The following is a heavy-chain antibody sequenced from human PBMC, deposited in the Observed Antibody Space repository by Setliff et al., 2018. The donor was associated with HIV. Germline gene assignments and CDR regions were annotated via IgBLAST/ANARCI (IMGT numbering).Heavy chain of an antibody. D-gene: IGHD1-26*01. CDR1: TFPFSNYD. J-gene: IGHJ3*01. V-gene: IGHV3-30-3*01. CDR3: VRGDVAFLGVLSPLAV. CDR2: VSFEGGNK. Sequence: GGSLRLSCAASTFPFSNYDIQWVRQAPGKGLEWLAFVSFEGGNKYYADTLKGRFTISRDISKNTVYLQMNSRRPEDTAVYFCVRGDVAFLGVLSPLAVCGQGTMVTVSS.